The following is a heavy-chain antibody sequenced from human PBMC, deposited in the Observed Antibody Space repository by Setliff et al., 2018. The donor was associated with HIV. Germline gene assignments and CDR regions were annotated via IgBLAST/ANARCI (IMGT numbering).Heavy chain of an antibody. CDR2: ITHSGST. D-gene: IGHD3-10*01. V-gene: IGHV4-34*10. J-gene: IGHJ5*02. CDR1: GGSFSDYS. Sequence: SETLSLTCAVYGGSFSDYSCNWIRQTPERGLEWIAEITHSGSTNYNPSLRGRVTMTLGTSKNHFSLNLRSVTAADTGVYYCGRGWFDPWGQGTLVTVSS. CDR3: GRGWFDP.